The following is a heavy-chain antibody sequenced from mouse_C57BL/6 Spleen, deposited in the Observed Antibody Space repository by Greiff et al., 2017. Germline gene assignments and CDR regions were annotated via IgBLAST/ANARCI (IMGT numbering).Heavy chain of an antibody. CDR1: GYTFTDYN. CDR2: INPNNGGT. Sequence: VQLQQSGPELVKPGASVKMSCKASGYTFTDYNMHWVKQSHGKSLEWIGYINPNNGGTSYNQKFKGKATLTVNKSSSTAYMELRSLTSEDSAVYYCARLGDGYLTWFAYWGQGTLVTVAA. V-gene: IGHV1-22*01. D-gene: IGHD2-3*01. CDR3: ARLGDGYLTWFAY. J-gene: IGHJ3*01.